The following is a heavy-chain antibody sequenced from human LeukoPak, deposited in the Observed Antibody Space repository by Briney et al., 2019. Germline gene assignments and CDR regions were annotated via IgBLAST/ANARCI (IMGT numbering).Heavy chain of an antibody. CDR3: ARDGGSSSWYSFDY. Sequence: GGSLRLSCAASGFTFSSYWMHWVRQAPGKGLVWVSRINSDGSSTSYADSVKGRFTISRDNAKNTLYLQMNSLGAEDTAVYYCARDGGSSSWYSFDYWGQGTLVTVSS. CDR1: GFTFSSYW. J-gene: IGHJ4*02. CDR2: INSDGSST. V-gene: IGHV3-74*01. D-gene: IGHD6-13*01.